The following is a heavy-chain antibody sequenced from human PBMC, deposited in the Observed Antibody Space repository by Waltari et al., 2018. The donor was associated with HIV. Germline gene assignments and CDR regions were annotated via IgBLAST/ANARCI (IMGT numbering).Heavy chain of an antibody. J-gene: IGHJ3*02. CDR1: GGSIRSYY. CDR3: TRVAGMPIDGDAFDI. V-gene: IGHV4-4*07. D-gene: IGHD6-19*01. CDR2: IYTSGST. Sequence: QVQLQESGPGLVKPSETLSLTCTVSGGSIRSYYWSWIRQPAGKGLEWIGRIYTSGSTNYNPSLKSRVTMSVDTSKNQFSLKLSSVTAADTAVYYCTRVAGMPIDGDAFDIWGQGTMVTVSS.